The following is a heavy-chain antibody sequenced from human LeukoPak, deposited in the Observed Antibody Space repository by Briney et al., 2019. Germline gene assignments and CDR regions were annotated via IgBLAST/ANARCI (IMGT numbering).Heavy chain of an antibody. D-gene: IGHD3-10*01. J-gene: IGHJ6*02. CDR1: GFTFSSYS. V-gene: IGHV3-21*01. CDR3: AREDPFGYGMDV. Sequence: GGSLRLSCAASGFTFSSYSMNWVRQAPGKGLEWVSSISSSSSYIYYADSVKGRFTISRDNAKNSLYLQMNSLRAEDTAVYYCAREDPFGYGMDVWGQGTTVTVSS. CDR2: ISSSSSYI.